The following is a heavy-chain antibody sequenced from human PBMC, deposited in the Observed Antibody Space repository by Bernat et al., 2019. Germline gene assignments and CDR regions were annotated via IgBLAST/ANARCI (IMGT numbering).Heavy chain of an antibody. CDR2: TYYRSKWYN. J-gene: IGHJ6*03. V-gene: IGHV6-1*01. CDR1: GDSVSRNSAA. D-gene: IGHD3-3*01. CDR3: AREYYDFWSGYYDQTTYYYYYMDV. Sequence: QVQLQQSGPGLVKPSQTLSLTCAISGDSVSRNSAAWNWIRQSPSRGLEWLGRTYYRSKWYNDYAVSVKSRITINPDTSKNQFSLQLNSVTPEDTAVYYCAREYYDFWSGYYDQTTYYYYYMDVWGKGTTVTVSS.